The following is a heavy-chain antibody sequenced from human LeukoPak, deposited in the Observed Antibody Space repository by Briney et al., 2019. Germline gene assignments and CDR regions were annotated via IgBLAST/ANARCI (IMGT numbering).Heavy chain of an antibody. CDR2: IYYSGST. V-gene: IGHV4-59*01. D-gene: IGHD2-15*01. CDR3: ARLVGLYYFDY. J-gene: IGHJ4*02. Sequence: PSETLSLTCTVSGGSISSYYWSWIRQPPGKGLEWIGYIYYSGSTNYNPSLKSRVTISVDTSKNQFSLKLSSVTAADTAVYYCARLVGLYYFDYWGQGTLVTVSS. CDR1: GGSISSYY.